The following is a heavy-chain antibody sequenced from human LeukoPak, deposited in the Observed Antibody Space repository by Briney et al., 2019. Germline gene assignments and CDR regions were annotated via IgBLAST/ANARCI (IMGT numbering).Heavy chain of an antibody. CDR1: GGSFSGFY. V-gene: IGHV4-34*01. J-gene: IGHJ2*01. CDR2: INHSGST. CDR3: ARHQGVVDL. D-gene: IGHD3-3*01. Sequence: SETLSLTCAVYGGSFSGFYWTWIRQPPGKGLEWIGEINHSGSTNYNPSLKSRVTISVDTSKNQFSLKLSSVIAADTAVYYCARHQGVVDLWGRGTLVTVSS.